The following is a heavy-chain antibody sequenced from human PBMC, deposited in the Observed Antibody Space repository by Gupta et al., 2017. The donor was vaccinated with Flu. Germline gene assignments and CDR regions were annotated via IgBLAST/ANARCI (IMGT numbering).Heavy chain of an antibody. D-gene: IGHD2/OR15-2a*01. V-gene: IGHV2-5*02. J-gene: IGHJ4*02. CDR1: GFSLNTPGVH. Sequence: QITLKESGPTLVKPTQTLTLTCIISGFSLNTPGVHVTWIRQPPGEALEWLALIYWDDDKLYSPSLKNRLTITKDTAKKQVVLNLKGVDQVDTGTYYCTGRNGSNSHLKYWGQGILVTVSP. CDR2: IYWDDDK. CDR3: TGRNGSNSHLKY.